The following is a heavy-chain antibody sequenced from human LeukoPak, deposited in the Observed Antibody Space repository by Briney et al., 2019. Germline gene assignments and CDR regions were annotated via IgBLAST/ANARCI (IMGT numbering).Heavy chain of an antibody. CDR2: VVSGGGGT. CDR3: AKVTTASSGRGSDY. D-gene: IGHD6-19*01. V-gene: IGHV3-23*01. CDR1: GFTFSSYA. Sequence: GGSVRLSCAASGFTFSSYAIAWVRQAPGKGLEWVSTVVSGGGGTYYADSVEGRVTISRDNSKNTLYLQMSSLRAEDTAVYYCAKVTTASSGRGSDYWGPGTLVTVSS. J-gene: IGHJ4*02.